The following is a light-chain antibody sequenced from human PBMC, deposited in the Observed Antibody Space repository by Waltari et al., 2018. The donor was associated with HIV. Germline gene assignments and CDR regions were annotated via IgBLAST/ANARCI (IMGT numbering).Light chain of an antibody. J-gene: IGKJ4*01. CDR3: QQTYTIPPT. V-gene: IGKV4-1*01. CDR2: WAS. Sequence: DIVMTQSPDSLAVSLGERATIKCKSSQNVFYSSNNKNYLSWYQHKPGQPPKLIIYWASSRQSGVPDRFSVSESGTDFTLTISSLQAEDVAVYFCQQTYTIPPTFGVVTKVEIK. CDR1: QNVFYSSNNKNY.